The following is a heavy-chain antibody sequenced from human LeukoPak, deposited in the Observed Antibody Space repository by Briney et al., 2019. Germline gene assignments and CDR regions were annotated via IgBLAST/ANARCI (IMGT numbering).Heavy chain of an antibody. D-gene: IGHD2-15*01. V-gene: IGHV3-30*18. Sequence: GGSLRLSCAASGFTFSSYGMHWVRQAPGKGLEWVAVISYDGSNKYYADSVKGRFTISRDNSKNTLYLQMNSLRAEDTAVYYCAKDLCSGGSCYSEYYYYGMDVWGKGTTVTVSS. J-gene: IGHJ6*04. CDR1: GFTFSSYG. CDR2: ISYDGSNK. CDR3: AKDLCSGGSCYSEYYYYGMDV.